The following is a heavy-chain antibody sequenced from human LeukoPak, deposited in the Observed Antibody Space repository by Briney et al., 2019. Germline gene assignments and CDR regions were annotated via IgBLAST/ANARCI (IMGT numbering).Heavy chain of an antibody. CDR2: ITASGTAM. J-gene: IGHJ4*02. Sequence: GGSLRLSCAASGFTFSSYSMNWVRQAPGEGLEWVSHITASGTAMFYADSVKGRFTISRDNAKNSLYLQMNSLRDEDTAVYYCASSGSYRFDYWGQGTLVTVSS. CDR1: GFTFSSYS. V-gene: IGHV3-48*02. D-gene: IGHD1-26*01. CDR3: ASSGSYRFDY.